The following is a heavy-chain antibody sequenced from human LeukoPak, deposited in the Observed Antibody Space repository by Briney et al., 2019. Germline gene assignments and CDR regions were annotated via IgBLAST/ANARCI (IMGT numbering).Heavy chain of an antibody. CDR3: AKAPTSGYSSGWYGTAFDY. CDR2: IYSGGST. V-gene: IGHV3-53*01. Sequence: SGGSLRLSCAASGFTVSSNYMSWVRQAPGKGLEWVSVIYSGGSTYYADSVKGRFTISRDNSKNTLFLQMDSLRAEDTAIYFCAKAPTSGYSSGWYGTAFDYWGQGTLVTVSS. D-gene: IGHD6-19*01. J-gene: IGHJ4*02. CDR1: GFTVSSNY.